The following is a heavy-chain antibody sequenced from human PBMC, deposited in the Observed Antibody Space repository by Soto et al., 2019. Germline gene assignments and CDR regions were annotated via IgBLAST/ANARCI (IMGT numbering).Heavy chain of an antibody. CDR2: IYHSGST. CDR3: ARGNTVVPAANYYYYGMDV. Sequence: SETLSLTCTVSGGSISSYYWSWIRQPPGKGLEWIGYIYHSGSTNYNPSLKSRVTISVDTSKNQFSLKLSSVTAADTAVYYCARGNTVVPAANYYYYGMDVWGQGTTVTVSS. J-gene: IGHJ6*02. CDR1: GGSISSYY. V-gene: IGHV4-59*01. D-gene: IGHD2-2*01.